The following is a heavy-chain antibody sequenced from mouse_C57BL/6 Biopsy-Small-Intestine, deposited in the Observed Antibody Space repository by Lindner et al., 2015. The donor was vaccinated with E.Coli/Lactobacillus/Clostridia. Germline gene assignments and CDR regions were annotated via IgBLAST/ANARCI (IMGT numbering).Heavy chain of an antibody. J-gene: IGHJ3*01. CDR2: ISSAGSYT. Sequence: VQLQESGGDLVKPGGSLKLSCAASGFTFSTFGMSWVRQTPGKRLEWVATISSAGSYTYYPDSVKGRFTISRDNAKKTLYLQMSSLKSEDTAMYCCTRDGYYRAWFAYWGQGTLVTVSA. D-gene: IGHD2-3*01. CDR1: GFTFSTFG. CDR3: TRDGYYRAWFAY. V-gene: IGHV5-6*01.